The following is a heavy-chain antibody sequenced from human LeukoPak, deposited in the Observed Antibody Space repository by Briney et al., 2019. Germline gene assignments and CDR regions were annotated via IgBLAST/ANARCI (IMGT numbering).Heavy chain of an antibody. Sequence: GGSLRLSCLASGITFNRYAMHWVRQSPGKGLEWVAVISYDGGSKDHAGSVKGRVTISRDNSKNTLYLQMNSLRVEDTAIYYCARGGTEIYYRYYGMDVWGQGTTVTVSS. D-gene: IGHD3-22*01. J-gene: IGHJ6*02. CDR3: ARGGTEIYYRYYGMDV. V-gene: IGHV3-30*04. CDR1: GITFNRYA. CDR2: ISYDGGSK.